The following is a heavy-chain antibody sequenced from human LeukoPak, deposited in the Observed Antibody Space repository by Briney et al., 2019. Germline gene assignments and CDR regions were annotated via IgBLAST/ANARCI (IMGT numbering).Heavy chain of an antibody. V-gene: IGHV1-2*04. CDR2: INPNSGGT. J-gene: IGHJ5*02. Sequence: ASVKVSCKASGYTFTGYYMHWMRQAPGQGLEWMGWINPNSGGTNYAQKFQGWVTMTRGTSISTAYMELSRLRSDDTAVYYCARGSSGRRSYNWFGPWGLRTLVTVSS. CDR3: ARGSSGRRSYNWFGP. D-gene: IGHD1-26*01. CDR1: GYTFTGYY.